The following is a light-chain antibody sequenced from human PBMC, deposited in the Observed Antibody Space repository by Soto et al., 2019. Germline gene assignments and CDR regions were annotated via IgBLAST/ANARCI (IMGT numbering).Light chain of an antibody. V-gene: IGLV1-51*01. CDR3: GTWDSSLSGVI. CDR1: SSNIGSNY. Sequence: QSVLTQPPSVSAAPGQKVSISCSGSSSNIGSNYVSWYQHLPGTAPRLLIYENNKRPSGIPDRFSGSKSGTSATLGITGLQTGDEADYYCGTWDSSLSGVIFGGGTKLTVL. CDR2: ENN. J-gene: IGLJ2*01.